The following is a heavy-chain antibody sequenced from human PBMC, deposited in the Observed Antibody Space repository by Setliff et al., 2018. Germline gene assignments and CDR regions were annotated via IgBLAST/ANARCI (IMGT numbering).Heavy chain of an antibody. V-gene: IGHV3-7*04. Sequence: PGGSLRLSCAASGFTFSRYWMSWVRQAPGKGLEWVANIKQDGSEKYYVDSVKGRFTISRDNAKNSLYLQMNNLIAEDTAVYYCARGGYSYGYWGQGTLVTVSS. J-gene: IGHJ4*02. CDR2: IKQDGSEK. D-gene: IGHD5-18*01. CDR1: GFTFSRYW. CDR3: ARGGYSYGY.